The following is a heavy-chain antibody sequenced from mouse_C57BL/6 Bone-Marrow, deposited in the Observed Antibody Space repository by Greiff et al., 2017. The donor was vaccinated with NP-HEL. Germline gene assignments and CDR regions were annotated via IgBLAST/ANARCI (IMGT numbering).Heavy chain of an antibody. CDR1: GYTFTGYW. CDR3: ARYITTVVALYWYFDV. V-gene: IGHV1-9*01. J-gene: IGHJ1*03. D-gene: IGHD1-1*01. Sequence: QVQLQQSGAELMKPGASVKLSCKATGYTFTGYWIEWVKQRPGHGLEWIGEILPGSGSTNYNEKFKGKATLPADTSSNTAYMQHSSLTTEDSAIYYCARYITTVVALYWYFDVGGTGTTVTVSS. CDR2: ILPGSGST.